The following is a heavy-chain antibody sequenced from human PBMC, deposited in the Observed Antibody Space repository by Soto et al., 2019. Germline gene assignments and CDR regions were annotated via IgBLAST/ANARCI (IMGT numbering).Heavy chain of an antibody. CDR2: ISYDGSNK. V-gene: IGHV3-30-3*01. Sequence: QVQLVESGGGVVQPGRSLRLSCAASGFTFSSYAMHWVRQAPGKGLEWVAVISYDGSNKYYADSVKGRFTISRDNSKNTLYLQMNSLRAEDTAVYYCARASVAFDIWGQGTMVTVS. CDR3: ARASVAFDI. D-gene: IGHD1-26*01. J-gene: IGHJ3*02. CDR1: GFTFSSYA.